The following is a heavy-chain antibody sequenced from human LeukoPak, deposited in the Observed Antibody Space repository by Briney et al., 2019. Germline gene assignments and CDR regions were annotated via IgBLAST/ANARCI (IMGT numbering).Heavy chain of an antibody. J-gene: IGHJ5*02. D-gene: IGHD3-3*01. CDR1: GGSVSGDY. CDR2: IYYSGST. CDR3: ARDPTNNYDFWSGYPNWFDP. V-gene: IGHV4-59*02. Sequence: SETLSLTCTVSGGSVSGDYWTWIRQPPGKGLEWIGYIYYSGSTNYNPSLKSRVTISVDTSKNQFSLKLSSVTAADTAVYYCARDPTNNYDFWSGYPNWFDPWGQGTLVTVSS.